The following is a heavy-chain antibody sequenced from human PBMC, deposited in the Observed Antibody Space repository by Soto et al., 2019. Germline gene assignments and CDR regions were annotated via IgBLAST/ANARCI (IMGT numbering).Heavy chain of an antibody. CDR2: INPSGGST. CDR3: ARDSPDILTGYHVIFWLDP. V-gene: IGHV1-46*03. CDR1: GYTFTSYY. D-gene: IGHD3-9*01. Sequence: ASVKVSCKASGYTFTSYYMHWVRQAPGQGLEWMGIINPSGGSTSYAQKFQGRVTMTRDTSTSTVYMELSSLRSEDTAVYYCARDSPDILTGYHVIFWLDPWGQGTLVTVSS. J-gene: IGHJ5*02.